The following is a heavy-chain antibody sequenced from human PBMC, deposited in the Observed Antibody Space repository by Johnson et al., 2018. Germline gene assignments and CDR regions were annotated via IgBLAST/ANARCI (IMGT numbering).Heavy chain of an antibody. V-gene: IGHV3-30*18. D-gene: IGHD1-7*01. CDR2: ISYDGSHK. Sequence: QVQLVQAGGGVVQPGRSRRLSCAASGFSFISYGMPWVRQAPVRGLEWMAFISYDGSHKYYADSVKGRFTISRDNSKSTLYLQMDSLRAEDTAVVYCGKDPFGTTHYHFMDVWGKGTTVTVSS. CDR3: GKDPFGTTHYHFMDV. J-gene: IGHJ6*03. CDR1: GFSFISYG.